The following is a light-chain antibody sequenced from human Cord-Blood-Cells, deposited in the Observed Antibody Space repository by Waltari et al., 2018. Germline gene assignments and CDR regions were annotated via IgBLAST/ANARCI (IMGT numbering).Light chain of an antibody. J-gene: IGLJ3*02. CDR3: AAWDDSLNGPV. Sequence: QSVLTQPPSASGTPGQRVTISCSGSSSNIGSNTVNWYQQRPGPAPILLIYSNNQPPSGVPDRFSGSRSGSSASLAISGLQSEDEADYYCAAWDDSLNGPVFGGGTKLTVL. V-gene: IGLV1-44*01. CDR2: SNN. CDR1: SSNIGSNT.